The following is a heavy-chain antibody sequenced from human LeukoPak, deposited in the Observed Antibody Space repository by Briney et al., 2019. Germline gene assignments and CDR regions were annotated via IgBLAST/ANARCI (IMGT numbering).Heavy chain of an antibody. J-gene: IGHJ4*02. Sequence: GESLKISCKGSGYTFTSYWTAWVRQLHGKGLEWMGIIYPGDSDTRYSPSFQGQVTISVDKSISTAYLQWSSLKASDTAMYYCARHSDAATISLAYWGQGTLVTVSS. D-gene: IGHD2-15*01. CDR1: GYTFTSYW. CDR2: IYPGDSDT. V-gene: IGHV5-51*01. CDR3: ARHSDAATISLAY.